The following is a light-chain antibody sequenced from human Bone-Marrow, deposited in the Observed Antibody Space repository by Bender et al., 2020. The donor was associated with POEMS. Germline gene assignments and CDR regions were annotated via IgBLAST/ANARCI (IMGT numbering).Light chain of an antibody. CDR1: VLATKY. Sequence: SYELTQPSSVSVSPGQTARITCSGDVLATKYARWFQQRPGQAPILVIYKDTERPSGIPERFSGFSSGTTVTLTISGAQVEDEADYYCYSAADKNPVFGGGTKLTVL. CDR3: YSAADKNPV. V-gene: IGLV3-27*01. CDR2: KDT. J-gene: IGLJ3*02.